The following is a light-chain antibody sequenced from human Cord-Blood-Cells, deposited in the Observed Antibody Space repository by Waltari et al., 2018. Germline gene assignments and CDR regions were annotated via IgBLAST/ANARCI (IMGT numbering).Light chain of an antibody. Sequence: SYVLTQPPSVSVAPGKTARITCGGNNIGSKSVHWYQQKPGQAPVLVIYYDSYRPSGIPERFSGSNSGNTATLTISRVEAGDEADYYCQVWDSSSDHVVFGGGTKLTVL. CDR2: YDS. CDR3: QVWDSSSDHVV. V-gene: IGLV3-21*04. CDR1: NIGSKS. J-gene: IGLJ2*01.